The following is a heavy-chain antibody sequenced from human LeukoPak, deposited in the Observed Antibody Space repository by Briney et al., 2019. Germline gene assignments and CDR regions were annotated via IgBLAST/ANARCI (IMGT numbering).Heavy chain of an antibody. J-gene: IGHJ4*02. V-gene: IGHV4-4*08. D-gene: IGHD2-21*01. CDR2: INTKGET. Sequence: SETLSLTCTVSGVFLSDYQWSWVRQSPEKGLEWIGCINTKGETSYNPSLMNRVTTSVDTSKSQFSLTLTSVTAAYTAVYYCATSNDAKIAPFDHWGQGAPATVSS. CDR1: GVFLSDYQ. CDR3: ATSNDAKIAPFDH.